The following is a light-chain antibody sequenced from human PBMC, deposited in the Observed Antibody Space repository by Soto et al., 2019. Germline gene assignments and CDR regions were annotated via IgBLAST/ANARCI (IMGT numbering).Light chain of an antibody. CDR1: SSDVGGYNY. J-gene: IGLJ1*01. CDR3: NSYTSSSTYV. Sequence: QSALTQPASMSGSPGQSITISCTGTSSDVGGYNYVSWYQQHPGKAPKLMIYHVSNRPSGVSNRFSGSKSDNTASLTISGLQSEDEADYYCNSYTSSSTYVFGTGTKLTVL. CDR2: HVS. V-gene: IGLV2-14*01.